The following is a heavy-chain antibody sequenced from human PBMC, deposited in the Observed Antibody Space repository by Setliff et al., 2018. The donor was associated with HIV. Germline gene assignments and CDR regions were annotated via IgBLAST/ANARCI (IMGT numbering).Heavy chain of an antibody. CDR2: VYYSGST. V-gene: IGHV4-39*01. D-gene: IGHD3-9*01. CDR1: NGSISNSAYY. CDR3: ARQRDFDWLLQNYYYMDV. Sequence: PSETLSLTCTVSNGSISNSAYYWGWIRQPPGKALEWIGSVYYSGSTHYNPSLKSRITISEDTSRNQFSLKLSSVTAADTAVYFCARQRDFDWLLQNYYYMDVWGKGATVTVSS. J-gene: IGHJ6*03.